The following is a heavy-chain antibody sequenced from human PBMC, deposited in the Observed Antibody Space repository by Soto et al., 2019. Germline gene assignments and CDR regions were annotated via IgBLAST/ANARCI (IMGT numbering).Heavy chain of an antibody. CDR2: IYTSGST. J-gene: IGHJ6*02. CDR1: GGSISSYY. CDR3: ARGCFDSSGYDYYYYGMDV. D-gene: IGHD3-22*01. V-gene: IGHV4-4*07. Sequence: SETLSLTCTVSGGSISSYYWSWIRQPAGKGLEWIGRIYTSGSTNYNPSLKSRVTMSVDTSKNQFSLKLSSVTAADTAVYYCARGCFDSSGYDYYYYGMDVWGQGTTVTVSS.